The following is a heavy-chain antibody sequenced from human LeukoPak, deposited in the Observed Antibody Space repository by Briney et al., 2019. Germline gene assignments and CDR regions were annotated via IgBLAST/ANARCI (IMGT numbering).Heavy chain of an antibody. Sequence: GASVKVSCKASGGTSSSYAISWVRQAPGQGLEWMGGIIPIFGTANYAQKFQGRVTMTRDMSTSTDYMELSSLRSEDTAVYYCARDNSVEDTAWWFDPWGQGTLVTVSS. CDR1: GGTSSSYA. V-gene: IGHV1-69*05. CDR2: IIPIFGTA. D-gene: IGHD4-23*01. J-gene: IGHJ5*02. CDR3: ARDNSVEDTAWWFDP.